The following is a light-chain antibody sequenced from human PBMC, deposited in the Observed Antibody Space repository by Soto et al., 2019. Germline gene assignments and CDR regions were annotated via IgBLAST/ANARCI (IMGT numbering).Light chain of an antibody. J-gene: IGKJ4*01. CDR2: KAS. Sequence: DIQMTQSPSTVSASVGDRVTITCRASQSISSWLAWYQQKPGKAPKLLIQKASSLESGVPSRFRGSGSGTEFTLAISSLQPDDFATYYCQQYSMFSLTFGGGTKVEIK. V-gene: IGKV1-5*03. CDR3: QQYSMFSLT. CDR1: QSISSW.